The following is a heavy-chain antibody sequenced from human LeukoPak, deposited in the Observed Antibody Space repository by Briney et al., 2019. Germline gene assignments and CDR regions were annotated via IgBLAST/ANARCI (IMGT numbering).Heavy chain of an antibody. D-gene: IGHD6-19*01. J-gene: IGHJ4*02. V-gene: IGHV3-23*01. CDR1: GFTFSSYG. CDR2: ISGSGGST. Sequence: GGSLRLSCAASGFTFSSYGMSWVRQAPGKGLEWVSAISGSGGSTYYADPVKGRFTISRDNSKNTLYLQMNSLRAEDTAVYYCAKDGQPNKYTYSSGWYAYFDYWGQGTLVTVSS. CDR3: AKDGQPNKYTYSSGWYAYFDY.